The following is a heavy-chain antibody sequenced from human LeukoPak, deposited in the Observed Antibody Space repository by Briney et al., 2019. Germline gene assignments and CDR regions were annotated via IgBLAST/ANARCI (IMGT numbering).Heavy chain of an antibody. J-gene: IGHJ4*02. CDR1: GFTCSLYG. V-gene: IGHV3-30*02. D-gene: IGHD3-3*01. CDR3: AKLRPGTLEPYDH. Sequence: GGSLRLSRVASGFTCSLYGMHWVRQAPGEGLEWLAYIRYDGSVKYYSDSVKGRFTVSRDNSKDTLYLQINSLRTEDTGVFYCAKLRPGTLEPYDHWGQGTQVTVST. CDR2: IRYDGSVK.